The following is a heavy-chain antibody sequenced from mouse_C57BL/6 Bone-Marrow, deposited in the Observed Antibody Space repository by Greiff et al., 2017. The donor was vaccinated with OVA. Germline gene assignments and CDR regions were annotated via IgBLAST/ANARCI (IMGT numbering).Heavy chain of an antibody. CDR2: INPNYGTT. CDR3: SRRLSYNAMDY. D-gene: IGHD1-1*02. Sequence: VQLKQSGPELVKPGASVKISCKASGYSFTDYNMNWVKQSNGKSLEWIGVINPNYGTTSYNQKFKGKATLTVDQSSSTAYMQLKSLTYEDSAVYYCSRRLSYNAMDYWGQGTSVTVSS. CDR1: GYSFTDYN. V-gene: IGHV1-39*01. J-gene: IGHJ4*01.